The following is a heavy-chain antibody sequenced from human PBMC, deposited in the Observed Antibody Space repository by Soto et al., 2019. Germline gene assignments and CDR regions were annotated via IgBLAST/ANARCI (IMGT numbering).Heavy chain of an antibody. D-gene: IGHD2-2*01. J-gene: IGHJ6*02. CDR3: ARDQDCSSTSCYLRYGMDV. CDR1: GYTFTSYG. V-gene: IGHV1-18*01. CDR2: ISAYNGNT. Sequence: ASVKVSCKASGYTFTSYGISWVRQAPGQGLEWMGWISAYNGNTNYAQKLQGRVTMTTDTSTSTAYMELRSLRSDDTAVYYCARDQDCSSTSCYLRYGMDVWGQGTTVTVSS.